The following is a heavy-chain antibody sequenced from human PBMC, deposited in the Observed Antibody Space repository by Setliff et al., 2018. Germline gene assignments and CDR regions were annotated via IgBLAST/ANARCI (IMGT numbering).Heavy chain of an antibody. J-gene: IGHJ4*02. Sequence: ASVKVSCKASGYTFTNYYMHWVRQAPGQGLEWMGIINPSGGATSYAHKFQDRVDMTRDTSTSTVYMELSSLRSEDTAVYYCAAKTLGAQRGSDYWGQGTLVTVSS. CDR2: INPSGGAT. V-gene: IGHV1-46*01. D-gene: IGHD1-26*01. CDR3: AAKTLGAQRGSDY. CDR1: GYTFTNYY.